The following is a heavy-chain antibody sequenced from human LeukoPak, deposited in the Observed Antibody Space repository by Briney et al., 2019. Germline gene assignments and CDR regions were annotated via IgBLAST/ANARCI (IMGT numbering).Heavy chain of an antibody. Sequence: GASVKVSCKASGYTFTGYYMHWVRQAPGQGLEWMGWINPNSGGTNYAQKFQGRVTMTRDTSISTAYMELSRLRSDDTAVYYCASCIGVPAAHNDYGDYGSDAFDIWGQGTMVTVSS. D-gene: IGHD4-17*01. CDR3: ASCIGVPAAHNDYGDYGSDAFDI. J-gene: IGHJ3*02. CDR2: INPNSGGT. CDR1: GYTFTGYY. V-gene: IGHV1-2*02.